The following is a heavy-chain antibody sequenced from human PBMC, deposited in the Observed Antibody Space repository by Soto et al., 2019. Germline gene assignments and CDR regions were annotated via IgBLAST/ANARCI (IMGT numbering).Heavy chain of an antibody. CDR3: ASGNYYDSSGYYSADV. V-gene: IGHV3-33*01. CDR1: GFTFSSYG. J-gene: IGHJ4*02. Sequence: VQLVESGGGVVQPGRSLRLSCAASGFTFSSYGMHWVRQAPGKGLEWVAVIWYDGSNKYYADSVKGRFTISRDNSKNTLYLQMNSLRAEDTTVYYCASGNYYDSSGYYSADVWGQGTLVTVSS. CDR2: IWYDGSNK. D-gene: IGHD3-22*01.